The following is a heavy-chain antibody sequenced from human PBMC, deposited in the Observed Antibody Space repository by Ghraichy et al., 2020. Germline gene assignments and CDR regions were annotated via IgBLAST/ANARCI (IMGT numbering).Heavy chain of an antibody. CDR2: IIPIFGTA. V-gene: IGHV1-69*13. D-gene: IGHD3-22*01. CDR3: AREPPYYYDSSGYYPPAPDAFDI. CDR1: GGTFSSYA. J-gene: IGHJ3*02. Sequence: SVKVSCKASGGTFSSYAISWVRQAPGQGLEWMGGIIPIFGTANYAQKFQGRVTITADESTSTAYMELSSLRSEDTAVYYCAREPPYYYDSSGYYPPAPDAFDIWGQGTMVTVSS.